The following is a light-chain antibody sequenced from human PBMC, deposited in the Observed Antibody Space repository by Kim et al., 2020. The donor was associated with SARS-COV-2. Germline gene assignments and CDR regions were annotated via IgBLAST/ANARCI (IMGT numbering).Light chain of an antibody. CDR2: GAS. J-gene: IGKJ5*01. CDR1: QTINNNY. CDR3: HHYGSSPLT. Sequence: EIVLTQSPGTLSLSPGEKVTLSCRASQTINNNYLAWYQQKPGQAPRLLIYGASYRAVGVPDRFSGSGSGTDFTLTISRLEPEDFAVYYCHHYGSSPLTFGEGTRLDIK. V-gene: IGKV3-20*01.